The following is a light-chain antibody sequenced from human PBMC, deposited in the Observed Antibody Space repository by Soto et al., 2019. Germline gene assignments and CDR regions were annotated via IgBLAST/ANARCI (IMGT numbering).Light chain of an antibody. V-gene: IGKV1-9*01. CDR3: QQLNSYPLT. J-gene: IGKJ4*01. Sequence: DIQMTQSPSSLSASVGDRVTITCRASQSITTYLNWYRQKPGKAPKLLIYAASTLQSGVPSRFSGSGSGTEFTLTISSLQPEDFATYYCQQLNSYPLTCGGGTKGAIK. CDR1: QSITTY. CDR2: AAS.